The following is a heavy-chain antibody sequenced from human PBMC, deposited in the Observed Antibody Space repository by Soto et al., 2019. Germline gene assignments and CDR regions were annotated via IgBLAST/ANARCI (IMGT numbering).Heavy chain of an antibody. CDR3: ASSVVVPSTMNYFDF. D-gene: IGHD2-2*01. Sequence: GESLKISCKTSGYGFTNYWLAWVRQLPGKGLEWMGIIYPDDSDTKYGPSFKGQVTISVDKSITTAYLQWSSLKAPDTAMYFCASSVVVPSTMNYFDFWGQGTLVTVSS. CDR2: IYPDDSDT. J-gene: IGHJ4*02. CDR1: GYGFTNYW. V-gene: IGHV5-51*01.